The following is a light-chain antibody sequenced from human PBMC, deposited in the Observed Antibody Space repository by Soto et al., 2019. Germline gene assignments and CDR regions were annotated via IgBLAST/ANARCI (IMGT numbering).Light chain of an antibody. Sequence: DIQMTQSPSSVSASVGDRVTITCRASQDINRWLAWYQQKPGKAPKLLIYDASNLQSGVPSRFSGSGSGTDFTLTIISLQPEDFATYYCQQADSFPRKFGQGTKVEIK. V-gene: IGKV1-12*01. CDR2: DAS. CDR3: QQADSFPRK. J-gene: IGKJ1*01. CDR1: QDINRW.